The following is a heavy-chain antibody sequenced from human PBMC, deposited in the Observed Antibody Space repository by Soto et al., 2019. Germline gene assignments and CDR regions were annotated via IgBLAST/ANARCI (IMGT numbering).Heavy chain of an antibody. J-gene: IGHJ6*02. CDR3: ARRIQLWFRAYYYYGMDV. V-gene: IGHV4-34*01. CDR2: INHSGST. Sequence: SVTLSLTCAVYGGSFSGYYWSWIRPPPGKGLEWIGEINHSGSTKYNPSLKSRVTISVDTSKNQFSLKLSSVTAADTAVYYCARRIQLWFRAYYYYGMDVWGQGTTVT. CDR1: GGSFSGYY. D-gene: IGHD5-18*01.